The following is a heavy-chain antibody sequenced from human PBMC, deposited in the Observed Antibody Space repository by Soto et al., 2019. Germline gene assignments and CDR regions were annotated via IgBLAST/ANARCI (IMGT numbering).Heavy chain of an antibody. D-gene: IGHD3-3*01. V-gene: IGHV1-18*01. Sequence: VASVKVSCKASGYTFTSYGISWVRQAPEQGLEWMGWISAYNSNTNYAQKLQGRVTMTTDTSTSTAYMELRSLRSDDTAVYYCARVTYYDFWSGYYWDLLDYWGQGTLVTVSS. CDR3: ARVTYYDFWSGYYWDLLDY. J-gene: IGHJ4*02. CDR1: GYTFTSYG. CDR2: ISAYNSNT.